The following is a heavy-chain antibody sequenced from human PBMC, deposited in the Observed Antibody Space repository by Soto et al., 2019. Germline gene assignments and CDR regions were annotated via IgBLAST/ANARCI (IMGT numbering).Heavy chain of an antibody. CDR3: TGGGGHQGDRSFDWLKFGYFDL. CDR2: INHSGDT. D-gene: IGHD3-9*01. V-gene: IGHV4-34*01. J-gene: IGHJ5*02. CDR1: GGSFSGDS. Sequence: SLTCSVSGGSFSGDSWNWIRQPPGKGLEWIGKINHSGDTEYNPSLESRVTISADTSEKQFSLRLTSVTAADTAVYYCTGGGGHQGDRSFDWLKFGYFDLWDQGVLVTVYS.